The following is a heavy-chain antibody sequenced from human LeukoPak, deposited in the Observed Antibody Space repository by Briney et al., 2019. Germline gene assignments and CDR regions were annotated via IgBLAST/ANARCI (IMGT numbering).Heavy chain of an antibody. CDR2: IKQDGSEK. J-gene: IGHJ4*02. Sequence: PGGSLRLSCAASGFTFSSYGMSWVRQAPGKGLEWVANIKQDGSEKYYVDSVKGRFTISRDNAKNSLYLQMNSLRAEDTAVYYCARTFSCSSTSCYTPFDYWGQGTLVTVSS. CDR3: ARTFSCSSTSCYTPFDY. D-gene: IGHD2-2*02. V-gene: IGHV3-7*01. CDR1: GFTFSSYG.